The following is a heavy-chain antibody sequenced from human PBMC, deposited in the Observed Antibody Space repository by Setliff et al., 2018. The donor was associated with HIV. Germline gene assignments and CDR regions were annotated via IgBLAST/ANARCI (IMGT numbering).Heavy chain of an antibody. CDR1: GGTFSSYA. V-gene: IGHV1-69*13. CDR2: IIPAFGTA. Sequence: GASVKVSCKASGGTFSSYAISWVRQAPGQGLEWMGGIIPAFGTADYAQKFQGRVTITADASTSTAYMELTRLRSDDTAVYYCARTDRLVFDYWGRGILVTVSS. D-gene: IGHD4-17*01. J-gene: IGHJ4*02. CDR3: ARTDRLVFDY.